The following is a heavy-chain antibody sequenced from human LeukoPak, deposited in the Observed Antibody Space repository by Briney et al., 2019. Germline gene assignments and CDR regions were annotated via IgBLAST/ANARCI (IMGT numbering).Heavy chain of an antibody. V-gene: IGHV3-64*01. CDR1: GFTFGSYA. D-gene: IGHD2/OR15-2a*01. J-gene: IGHJ4*02. CDR3: ARDLYGIKSLGYYFDY. Sequence: GGSLRLSCAASGFTFGSYAMHWVRQAPGKGLEYVSAISSNGGSTYYANSVKGRFTISRDNSKNTLYLQMGSLRAEDMAVYYCARDLYGIKSLGYYFDYWGQGTLVTVSS. CDR2: ISSNGGST.